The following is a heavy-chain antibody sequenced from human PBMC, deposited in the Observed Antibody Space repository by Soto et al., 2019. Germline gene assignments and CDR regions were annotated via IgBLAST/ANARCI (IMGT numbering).Heavy chain of an antibody. CDR3: AIYDSSGSRGFQH. Sequence: PSETLSLTCTVSGGSISSGAYYWSWIRQHPGKGLEWIGYIYYSGSTYYNPSLKSRVTISVDTSKNQFSLKLSSVTAADTAVYYCAIYDSSGSRGFQHWDQGTLVTVS. J-gene: IGHJ1*01. D-gene: IGHD3-22*01. CDR1: GGSISSGAYY. CDR2: IYYSGST. V-gene: IGHV4-31*03.